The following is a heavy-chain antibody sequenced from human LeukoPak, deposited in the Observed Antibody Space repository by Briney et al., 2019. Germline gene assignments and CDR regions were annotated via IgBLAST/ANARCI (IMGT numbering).Heavy chain of an antibody. CDR2: ISSSGSTI. CDR1: GIIFSSYE. CDR3: AELGITMIGGV. V-gene: IGHV3-48*03. J-gene: IGHJ6*04. D-gene: IGHD3-10*02. Sequence: GGTLRLSYAASGIIFSSYEMHWVRQAPGTGLEWVSYISSSGSTIYYADSVKGRFTISRDNAKNSLYLQMNSLRAEDTAVYYCAELGITMIGGVWGKGTTVTISS.